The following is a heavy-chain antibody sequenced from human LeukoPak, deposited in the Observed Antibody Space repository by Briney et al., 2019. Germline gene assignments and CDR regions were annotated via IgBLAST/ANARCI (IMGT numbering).Heavy chain of an antibody. CDR1: GFTFSNNW. Sequence: GGSLRLSCAASGFTFSNNWMHWVRQAPGKGLVWVSRINSDGRTTTYADSVKGRFTISRDNSKNTLYLQMNSLRAEDTAVYYCAKSPKITIFGVVTYFDYWGQGTLVTVSS. CDR3: AKSPKITIFGVVTYFDY. CDR2: INSDGRTT. V-gene: IGHV3-74*01. D-gene: IGHD3-3*01. J-gene: IGHJ4*02.